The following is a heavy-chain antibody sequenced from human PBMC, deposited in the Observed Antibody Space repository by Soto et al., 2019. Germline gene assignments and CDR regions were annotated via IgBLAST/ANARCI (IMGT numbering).Heavy chain of an antibody. J-gene: IGHJ5*02. CDR1: SGSISNYY. V-gene: IGHV4-59*08. CDR3: ARRIMANKPNSPNNWFDP. Sequence: SETLSLTCTVSSGSISNYYWNWIRQPPGKGLEWIGHIYYSGSTIYNPSLESRVTISVDTSKNQFSLKLSSVTAADTAVYYCARRIMANKPNSPNNWFDPWGQGTLVTVSS. CDR2: IYYSGST. D-gene: IGHD3-16*01.